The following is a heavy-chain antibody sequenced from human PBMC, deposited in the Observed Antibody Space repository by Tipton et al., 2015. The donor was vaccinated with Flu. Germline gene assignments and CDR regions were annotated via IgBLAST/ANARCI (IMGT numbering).Heavy chain of an antibody. CDR1: GDSISSGGAY. CDR3: AKDRAAVPEGGFDY. V-gene: IGHV3-23*01. Sequence: SLRLSCTVSGDSISSGGAYWTWIRQRPGKGLEWISGIRDGGGRTYYADSVKGRFTISRDNSKNMMYLQMNSLRAEDTAVYYCAKDRAAVPEGGFDYWGQGTLVTVSS. D-gene: IGHD6-19*01. J-gene: IGHJ4*02. CDR2: IRDGGGRT.